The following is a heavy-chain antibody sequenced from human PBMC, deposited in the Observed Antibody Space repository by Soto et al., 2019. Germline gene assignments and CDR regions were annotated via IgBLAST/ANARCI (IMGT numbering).Heavy chain of an antibody. CDR1: GGTFSSYA. CDR3: AANTKQGGCYYYYGMDV. V-gene: IGHV1-69*06. CDR2: IIPIFGTA. J-gene: IGHJ6*02. Sequence: QVQLVQSGAEVKKPGSSVKVSCKASGGTFSSYAISWVRQAPGQGPEWMGGIIPIFGTANYAQKFQGRVTITADKSTSTAYLELSSLSSADTAVYYCAANTKQGGCYYYYGMDVWGQGTTVTVSS. D-gene: IGHD1-1*01.